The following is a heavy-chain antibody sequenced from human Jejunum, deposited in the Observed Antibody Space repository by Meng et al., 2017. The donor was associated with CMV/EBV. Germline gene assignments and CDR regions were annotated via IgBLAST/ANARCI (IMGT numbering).Heavy chain of an antibody. V-gene: IGHV4-39*07. CDR2: VYYTGSN. CDR3: APYYSGSGTYPSDP. D-gene: IGHD3-10*01. J-gene: IGHJ5*02. CDR1: GGSISNNSIY. Sequence: GGSISNNSIYWAWIRQAPGKGLEWIENVYYTGSNFYNPSLKSRATISIDTSKNQFSLKLSSVNAADTAVYYCAPYYSGSGTYPSDPWGQGTLVTVSS.